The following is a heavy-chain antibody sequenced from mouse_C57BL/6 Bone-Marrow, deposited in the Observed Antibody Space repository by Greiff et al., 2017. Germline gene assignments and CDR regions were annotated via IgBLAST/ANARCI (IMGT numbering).Heavy chain of an antibody. J-gene: IGHJ3*01. V-gene: IGHV5-4*01. Sequence: VQLKESGGGLVKPGGSLKLSCAASGFTFSSYAMSWVRQTPEKRLEWVATISDGGSYTYYPDNVKGRFTISRDNAKNNLYLQMSHLKSEDTAMXYCARDDYDAWFAYWGQGTLVTVSA. CDR1: GFTFSSYA. D-gene: IGHD2-4*01. CDR2: ISDGGSYT. CDR3: ARDDYDAWFAY.